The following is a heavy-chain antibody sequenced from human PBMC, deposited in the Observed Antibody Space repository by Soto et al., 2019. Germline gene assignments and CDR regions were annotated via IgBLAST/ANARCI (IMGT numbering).Heavy chain of an antibody. CDR2: IYYSGST. D-gene: IGHD5-18*01. CDR1: GGSISSGGYY. J-gene: IGHJ4*02. CDR3: ARYSYGSEYYFDY. Sequence: TSETLSLTCTVSGGSISSGGYYWSWIRQHPGKGLEWIGYIYYSGSTYYNPSLKSRVTISVDTSKNQFSLKLSSVTAADTAVYYCARYSYGSEYYFDYWGQGTLVTLSS. V-gene: IGHV4-31*03.